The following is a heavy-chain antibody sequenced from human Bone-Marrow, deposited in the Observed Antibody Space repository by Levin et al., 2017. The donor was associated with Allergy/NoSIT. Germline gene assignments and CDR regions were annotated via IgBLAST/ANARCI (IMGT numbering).Heavy chain of an antibody. Sequence: GGSLRLSCAASGFTFNKYGMHWVRQAPGKGLEWVALISYDGSDKYYADSVKGRFTISRDNSKNTLFLQLNSLRPEDTAVYYCATAAHDGDDDYWGQGTLLTVSS. CDR1: GFTFNKYG. J-gene: IGHJ4*02. V-gene: IGHV3-30*03. CDR3: ATAAHDGDDDY. D-gene: IGHD1-1*01. CDR2: ISYDGSDK.